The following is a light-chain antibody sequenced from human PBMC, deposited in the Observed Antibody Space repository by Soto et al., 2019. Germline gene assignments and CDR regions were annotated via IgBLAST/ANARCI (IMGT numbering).Light chain of an antibody. Sequence: AIQMTQSPSSLSASVGDRVTITCRASQGIRNDLAWYQQKPGKAPKLLIYAAYSLQSGVSSRFSGSGSVTVFTLNIIILQPEDFATYFCLQDYYYPYTFGQGTKLEIK. CDR2: AAY. J-gene: IGKJ2*01. CDR1: QGIRND. CDR3: LQDYYYPYT. V-gene: IGKV1-6*01.